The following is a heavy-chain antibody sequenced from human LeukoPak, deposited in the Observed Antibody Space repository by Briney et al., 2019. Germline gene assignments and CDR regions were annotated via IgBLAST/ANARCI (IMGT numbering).Heavy chain of an antibody. D-gene: IGHD2-15*01. CDR2: IYYSGST. CDR1: GGSISSSSYY. J-gene: IGHJ4*02. Sequence: SETLSLTCTVSGGSISSSSYYWGWIRRPPGKGLEWIGSIYYSGSTYYNPSLKSRVTISVDTSKNQFSLKLSSVTAADTAVYYCARAYCSGGSCYEDYWGQGTLVTVSS. V-gene: IGHV4-39*07. CDR3: ARAYCSGGSCYEDY.